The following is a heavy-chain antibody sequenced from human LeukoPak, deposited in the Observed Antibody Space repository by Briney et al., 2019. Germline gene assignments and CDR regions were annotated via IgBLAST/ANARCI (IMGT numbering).Heavy chain of an antibody. V-gene: IGHV3-23*01. Sequence: GGSLRLSCAASGFTFSSYWMTWIRQAPGKGLEWVSAISGSGGSTYYADSVKGRFTISRDNSKNTLYLQMNSLRAEDTAVYYCAKEFLGSSWYGNAFDIWGQGTMVTVSS. CDR1: GFTFSSYW. J-gene: IGHJ3*02. D-gene: IGHD6-13*01. CDR2: ISGSGGST. CDR3: AKEFLGSSWYGNAFDI.